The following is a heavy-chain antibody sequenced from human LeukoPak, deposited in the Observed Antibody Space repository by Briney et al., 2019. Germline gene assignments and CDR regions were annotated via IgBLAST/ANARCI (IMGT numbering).Heavy chain of an antibody. CDR2: IYTNTGTT. J-gene: IGHJ4*02. Sequence: SETLSLTCTVSGGSNTSCYWGWVRQPAGKGLEWIGRIYTNTGTTNYSPSLKGRLTMSVDTSKNQFSLNLRSVTAADTAVYYCGRQGYTASYFLDYWSQGTLVTVSS. D-gene: IGHD1-26*01. CDR3: GRQGYTASYFLDY. V-gene: IGHV4-4*07. CDR1: GGSNTSCY.